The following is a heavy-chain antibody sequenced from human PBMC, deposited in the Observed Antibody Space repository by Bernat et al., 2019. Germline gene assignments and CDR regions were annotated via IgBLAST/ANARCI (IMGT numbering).Heavy chain of an antibody. CDR1: GFTFSSYE. J-gene: IGHJ3*02. CDR3: ARDHPIPHCYAFDI. D-gene: IGHD1-14*01. V-gene: IGHV3-48*03. CDR2: ISISGSTI. Sequence: EVQLVESGGGLVQPGWSLRLSCAASGFTFSSYEMNWVRQAPGQGLVWVSYISISGSTIYYADSVKGRFTISRDNSKNSLYLQMNSLRTEDTAVYYCARDHPIPHCYAFDIWGQGTMVTVSS.